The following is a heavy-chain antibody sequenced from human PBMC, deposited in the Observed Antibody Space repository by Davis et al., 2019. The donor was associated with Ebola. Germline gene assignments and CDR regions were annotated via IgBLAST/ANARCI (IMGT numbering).Heavy chain of an antibody. V-gene: IGHV3-7*01. D-gene: IGHD5-24*01. J-gene: IGHJ3*02. CDR3: ARGWLRTGLDI. CDR1: GFSFSDYW. CDR2: IKKDGNEK. Sequence: PGGSLRLSCEVSGFSFSDYWMSWVRQAPGKGLEWVASIKKDGNEKYYVDSVKGRFTISRDNAKNSLYLQMNSLRAEDTAVYYCARGWLRTGLDIWGQGTMVIVSS.